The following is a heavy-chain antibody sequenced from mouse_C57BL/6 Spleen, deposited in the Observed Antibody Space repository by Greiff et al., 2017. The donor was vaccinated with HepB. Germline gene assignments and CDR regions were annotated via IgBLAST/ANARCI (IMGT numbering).Heavy chain of an antibody. CDR3: AREVAQPPAWFAY. CDR1: GYAFSSYW. D-gene: IGHD1-3*01. J-gene: IGHJ3*01. CDR2: IYPGDGDT. Sequence: VQLQQSGAELVKPGASVKISCKASGYAFSSYWMNWVKQRPGKGLEWIGQIYPGDGDTNYNGKFKGKATLTADKSSSTAYMQLSSLTSEDSAVYFCAREVAQPPAWFAYWGQGTLVTVSA. V-gene: IGHV1-80*01.